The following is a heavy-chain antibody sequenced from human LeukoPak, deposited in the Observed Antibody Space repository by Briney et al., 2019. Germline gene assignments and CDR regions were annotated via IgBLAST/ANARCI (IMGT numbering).Heavy chain of an antibody. D-gene: IGHD5-18*01. CDR2: INPGGGIT. J-gene: IGHJ3*02. CDR1: GYTFTSYN. Sequence: ASVTVSCKASGYTFTSYNIHWARQAPGQGLEWVGTINPGGGITSYAKRFQGRLTVTRDTSTRTVYMELRSLRSEDTAVYYCARQAATLVTNAIDIWGQGTLVTVSS. V-gene: IGHV1-46*01. CDR3: ARQAATLVTNAIDI.